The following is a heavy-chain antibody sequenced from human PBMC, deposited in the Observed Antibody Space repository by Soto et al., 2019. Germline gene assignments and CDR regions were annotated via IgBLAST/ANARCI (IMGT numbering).Heavy chain of an antibody. Sequence: QVQLVESGGGVVQPGRSLRLSCAASGFTFSSYGMHWVRQAPGKGLEWVAVISYDGSNKYYADSVKGRFTISRDNSKNTLYLQMNSLRAEDTAVYYCAKDPGKDSRGCYGFDYWGQGTLVTVSS. J-gene: IGHJ4*02. CDR1: GFTFSSYG. V-gene: IGHV3-30*18. CDR2: ISYDGSNK. CDR3: AKDPGKDSRGCYGFDY. D-gene: IGHD6-19*01.